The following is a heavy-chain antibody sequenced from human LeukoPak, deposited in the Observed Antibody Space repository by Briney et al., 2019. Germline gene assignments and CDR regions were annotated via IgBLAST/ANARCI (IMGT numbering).Heavy chain of an antibody. CDR1: GDSVTGYY. CDR2: IYKIGTT. V-gene: IGHV4-59*02. Sequence: SETLSLTCTVFGDSVTGYYLNWVRQPPGKGLEWIGHIYKIGTTNYNPSLKSRLTISADTSRNQFSLKLRSVTAADTAVYYCVIGVGWQPDYWGQGALVTVSS. CDR3: VIGVGWQPDY. D-gene: IGHD2-15*01. J-gene: IGHJ4*02.